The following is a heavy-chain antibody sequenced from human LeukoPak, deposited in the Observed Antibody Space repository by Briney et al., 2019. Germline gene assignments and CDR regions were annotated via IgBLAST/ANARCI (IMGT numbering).Heavy chain of an antibody. V-gene: IGHV1-69*05. CDR3: ASWAPNTVTTEPSFDY. CDR1: GGTFSSYA. Sequence: SVKVSCKASGGTFSSYAISWVRQAPGQGLEWMGGIIPIFGTANYAQKFQGRVTITTDESTSTAYMELSSLRSEDTAVYHCASWAPNTVTTEPSFDYWGQGTLVTVSS. D-gene: IGHD4-11*01. CDR2: IIPIFGTA. J-gene: IGHJ4*02.